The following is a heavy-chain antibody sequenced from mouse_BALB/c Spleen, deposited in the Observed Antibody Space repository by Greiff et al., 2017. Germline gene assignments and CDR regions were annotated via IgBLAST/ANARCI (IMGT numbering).Heavy chain of an antibody. Sequence: QVQLQQPGAELVKPGASVKLSCKASGYTFTSYWMHWVKQRPGQGLEWIGEINPSNGRTNYNEKFKSKATLTVDKSSSTAYMQLSSLTSEDSAVYYCAMRIYYFWYFDVWGAGTTVTVSS. CDR3: AMRIYYFWYFDV. V-gene: IGHV1S81*02. CDR1: GYTFTSYW. D-gene: IGHD1-1*01. J-gene: IGHJ1*01. CDR2: INPSNGRT.